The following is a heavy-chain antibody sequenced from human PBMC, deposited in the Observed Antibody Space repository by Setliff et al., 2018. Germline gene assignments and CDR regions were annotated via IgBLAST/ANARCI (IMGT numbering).Heavy chain of an antibody. J-gene: IGHJ4*02. CDR1: GYMFKRYG. CDR3: ARLVRYCTSTSCQGASGVEY. Sequence: ASVKVSCKASGYMFKRYGINWMRQAPGQGFEWVGWISTYNDNTKSAQKFQGRVTMTTDTTTSTSYLELRSLRSDDTAIYYCARLVRYCTSTSCQGASGVEYWGQGTLV. D-gene: IGHD2-8*01. V-gene: IGHV1-18*04. CDR2: ISTYNDNT.